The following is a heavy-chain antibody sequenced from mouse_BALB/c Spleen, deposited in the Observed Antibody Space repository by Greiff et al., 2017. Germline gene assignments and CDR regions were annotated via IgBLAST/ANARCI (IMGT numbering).Heavy chain of an antibody. D-gene: IGHD1-1*01. CDR2: IVPANGNT. CDR1: GFNIKDTY. J-gene: IGHJ4*01. CDR3: ARFYGSSPYYAMDY. Sequence: VQLQQSGAELVKPGASVKLSCTASGFNIKDTYMHWVKQRPEQGLEWIGRIVPANGNTKYDPKFQGKATITADTSSNTAYLQLSSLTSEDTAVYYCARFYGSSPYYAMDYWGQGTSVTVSS. V-gene: IGHV14-3*02.